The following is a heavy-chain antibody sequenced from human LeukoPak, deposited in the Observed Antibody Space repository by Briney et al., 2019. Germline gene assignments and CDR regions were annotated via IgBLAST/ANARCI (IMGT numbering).Heavy chain of an antibody. D-gene: IGHD6-13*01. CDR3: ARGLYSSSWSSLYYYYYGMDV. CDR2: IYHSGST. CDR1: GGSISSSNW. J-gene: IGHJ6*02. Sequence: PSGTLSLTCAVSGGSISSSNWWSWVRQPPGKGLEWIGEIYHSGSTNYNPSLKSRVTISVDTSKNQFSLKLSSVTAADTAVYYCARGLYSSSWSSLYYYYYGMDVWGQGTTVTVSS. V-gene: IGHV4-4*02.